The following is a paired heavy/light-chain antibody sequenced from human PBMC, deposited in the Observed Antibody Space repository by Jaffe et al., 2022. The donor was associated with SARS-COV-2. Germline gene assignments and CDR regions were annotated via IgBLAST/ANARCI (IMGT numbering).Heavy chain of an antibody. CDR1: GYTFRNYW. CDR2: ISPDESHK. J-gene: IGHJ4*02. D-gene: IGHD6-25*01. CDR3: ARSTHSSADY. V-gene: IGHV3-7*03. Sequence: EVQLVESGGGLVQPGGSLRLSCATSGYTFRNYWMSWVRRAPGKGLEWVAHISPDESHKFHADSVKGRFTISRDNAGNSLFLQMTSLRAEDTAVYYCARSTHSSADYWGQGTLVTVSS.
Light chain of an antibody. V-gene: IGKV3-11*01. CDR2: EAS. Sequence: EIVLTQSPATLSLSPGERATLSCRASQSVGNYLAWYQQKPGQAPRLLIYEASNRATGIPARFSGSGSGTDFTLTISNLEPEDFAVYYCQQRTNWPPEWTFGQGTKVEIK. CDR1: QSVGNY. J-gene: IGKJ1*01. CDR3: QQRTNWPPEWT.